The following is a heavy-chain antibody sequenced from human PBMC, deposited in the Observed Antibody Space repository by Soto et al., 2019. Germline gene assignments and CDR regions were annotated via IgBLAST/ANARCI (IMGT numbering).Heavy chain of an antibody. D-gene: IGHD6-19*01. CDR3: AREQWLGLYYFAY. V-gene: IGHV3-33*01. CDR1: GFTFSSYG. J-gene: IGHJ4*02. CDR2: IWYDGSNK. Sequence: QVQLVESGGGVVQPGRSLRLSCAASGFTFSSYGMHWVRQAPGKGLEWVAVIWYDGSNKYYADSVKGRFTISRDNSKNTLYLQMNSLRAEDTAVYYCAREQWLGLYYFAYWGQGTLVTVSS.